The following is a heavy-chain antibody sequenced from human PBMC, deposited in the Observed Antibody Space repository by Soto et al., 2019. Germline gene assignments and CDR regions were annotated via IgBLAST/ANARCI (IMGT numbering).Heavy chain of an antibody. V-gene: IGHV3-74*01. Sequence: EVQLVESGGGLVRPGGSLRLSCAASGFTFSYYWMHWVRQAPGKGLVWVSRIHSDGSSTTYADFVKGRFIISRDNARNPVDLQMIRVRVEDTAVYYCARGDRGAFDLWGQGTVVTVSS. CDR2: IHSDGSST. CDR3: ARGDRGAFDL. J-gene: IGHJ3*01. CDR1: GFTFSYYW. D-gene: IGHD1-26*01.